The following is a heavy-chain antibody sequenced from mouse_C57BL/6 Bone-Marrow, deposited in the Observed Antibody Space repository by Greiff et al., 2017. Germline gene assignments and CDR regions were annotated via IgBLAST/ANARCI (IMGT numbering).Heavy chain of an antibody. CDR2: ISSDGSYT. CDR1: GFTFSSYG. Sequence: EVKLVESGGDLVKPGGSLKLSCAASGFTFSSYGMSWVRQTPDKRLEWVATISSDGSYTYYPDSVKGRFTISRDNAKNTLYLQMSSLKSEDTAMYYCARSPFDYWGQGTTLTVSS. CDR3: ARSPFDY. J-gene: IGHJ2*01. V-gene: IGHV5-6*01.